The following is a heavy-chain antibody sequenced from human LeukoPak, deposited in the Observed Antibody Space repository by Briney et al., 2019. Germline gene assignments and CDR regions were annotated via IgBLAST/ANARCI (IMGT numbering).Heavy chain of an antibody. CDR1: GGSISSYY. D-gene: IGHD3-22*01. Sequence: PSETLSLTCTVSGGSISSYYWSWIRQPAGKGLEWIGRIYTSGSTNYNPSLKSRVTMSVDTSKNQFSLKLSSVTAADTAVYYCARGPNSFVYYDRGAPFDSGGKGPLATVSP. J-gene: IGHJ4*02. CDR2: IYTSGST. V-gene: IGHV4-4*07. CDR3: ARGPNSFVYYDRGAPFDS.